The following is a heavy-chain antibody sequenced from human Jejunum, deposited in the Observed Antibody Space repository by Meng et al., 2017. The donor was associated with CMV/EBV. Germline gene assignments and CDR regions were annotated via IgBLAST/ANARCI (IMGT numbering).Heavy chain of an antibody. CDR1: GFTFSIQW. J-gene: IGHJ3*02. Sequence: SCSDSGFTFSIQWMRWVRQPPGKGPEWVASIKPDGSEIQYVGSLRGRFTVSRDNARKSLYLQMNSLTAEDTAVYYCASGNDFNIWGQGTLVTVSS. D-gene: IGHD1-1*01. CDR3: ASGNDFNI. V-gene: IGHV3-7*01. CDR2: IKPDGSEI.